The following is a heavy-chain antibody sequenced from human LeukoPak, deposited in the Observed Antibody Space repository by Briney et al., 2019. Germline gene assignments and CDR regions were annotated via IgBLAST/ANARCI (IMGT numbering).Heavy chain of an antibody. D-gene: IGHD2-2*01. J-gene: IGHJ5*02. CDR2: IIPIFGTA. V-gene: IGHV1-69*05. CDR3: ARDWGYCSSTSCLHVNWFDP. Sequence: ASVKVSCKASGSTFSSYAISWVRQAPGQGLEWMGGIIPIFGTANYAQKFQGRVTITTDESTSTAYMEPSSLRSEDTAVYYCARDWGYCSSTSCLHVNWFDPWGQGTLVTVSS. CDR1: GSTFSSYA.